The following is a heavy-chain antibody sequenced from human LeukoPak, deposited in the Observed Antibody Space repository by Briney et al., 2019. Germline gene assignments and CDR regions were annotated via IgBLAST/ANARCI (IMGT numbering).Heavy chain of an antibody. CDR2: TYYRSKWYN. D-gene: IGHD6-19*01. Sequence: SQTLSRTCAFSGDIVSSNSAAWNWIRQSPSRSLEWLGRTYYRSKWYNDYAVSVKSRITINPDTSKNQFSLQLNSVTPEDTAVYYCARELGQWLVLNAFDIWGQGTMVTVSS. J-gene: IGHJ3*02. CDR3: ARELGQWLVLNAFDI. V-gene: IGHV6-1*01. CDR1: GDIVSSNSAA.